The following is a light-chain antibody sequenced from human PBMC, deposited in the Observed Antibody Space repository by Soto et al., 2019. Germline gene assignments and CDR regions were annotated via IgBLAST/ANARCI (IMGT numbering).Light chain of an antibody. CDR1: QSFRGL. CDR3: QQRHMWPIT. CDR2: DAY. J-gene: IGKJ5*01. Sequence: EVVLTQSPVTLSLSPGERATLSCRASQSFRGLLAWYQQKPGQAPRLLIYDAYNRATGIPPRFSGSGSGTDFTLTISSLEPEDSAVYYCQQRHMWPITFFQGTRLEIK. V-gene: IGKV3-11*01.